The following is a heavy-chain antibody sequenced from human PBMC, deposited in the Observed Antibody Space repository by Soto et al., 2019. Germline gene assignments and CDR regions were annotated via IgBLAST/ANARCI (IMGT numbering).Heavy chain of an antibody. CDR3: ARDPNKYYDILTGYYSTWFDP. V-gene: IGHV1-18*01. D-gene: IGHD3-9*01. J-gene: IGHJ5*02. CDR2: ISAYNGNT. CDR1: GYTFTSYG. Sequence: GASVKVSCKASGYTFTSYGISWVRQAPGQGLEWMGWISAYNGNTNYAQKLQGRVTMTTDTSTSTAYMEPRSLRSDDTAVYYCARDPNKYYDILTGYYSTWFDPWGQGTLVTVSS.